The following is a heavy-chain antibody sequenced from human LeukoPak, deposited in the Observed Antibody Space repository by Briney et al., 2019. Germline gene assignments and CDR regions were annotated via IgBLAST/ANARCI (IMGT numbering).Heavy chain of an antibody. CDR2: IYNSEST. CDR3: ARGEIAVAGYFDY. D-gene: IGHD6-19*01. Sequence: PSETLSLTCAVSGGSISGHYWNWIRQPPGKGLEWIGFIYNSESTNYNSSLKSRVTISVDTSKNQFSLKLSSVTAADTAVYYCARGEIAVAGYFDYWGQGTLVTVSS. J-gene: IGHJ4*02. V-gene: IGHV4-59*11. CDR1: GGSISGHY.